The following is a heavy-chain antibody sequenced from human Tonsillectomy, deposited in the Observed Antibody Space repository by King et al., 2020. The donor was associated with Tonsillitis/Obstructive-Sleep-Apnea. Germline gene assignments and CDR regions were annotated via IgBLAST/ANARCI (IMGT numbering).Heavy chain of an antibody. J-gene: IGHJ1*01. CDR3: ARGERFLEWLSY. D-gene: IGHD3-3*01. Sequence: VQLQQWGAGLLKPSETLSLTCAVYGGSFSGYYWSWIRQPPGKGLEGIGEINHSGSTNYNPSLKSRVTISVDTSKNQFSLKLSSVTAADTAVYYCARGERFLEWLSYWGQGTLVTVSS. V-gene: IGHV4-34*01. CDR2: INHSGST. CDR1: GGSFSGYY.